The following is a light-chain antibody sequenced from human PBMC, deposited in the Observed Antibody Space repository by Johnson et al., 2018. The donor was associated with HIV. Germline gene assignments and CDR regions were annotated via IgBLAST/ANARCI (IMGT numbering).Light chain of an antibody. CDR2: ENN. V-gene: IGLV1-51*02. J-gene: IGLJ1*01. Sequence: QSALTQPPSVSAAPGQKVTISCSGSSSNIGNNYVSWYQQLQGTAPKLLIYENNKRPSGIPDRFSGSKSGTSATLGITGLQTGDEADYYCGTWDSSLSAYVFGTGTKVTVL. CDR3: GTWDSSLSAYV. CDR1: SSNIGNNY.